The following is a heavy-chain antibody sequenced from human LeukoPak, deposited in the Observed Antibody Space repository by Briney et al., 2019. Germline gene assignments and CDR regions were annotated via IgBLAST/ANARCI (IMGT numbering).Heavy chain of an antibody. J-gene: IGHJ5*02. Sequence: GESLKISCKGSGYSFIDYWIGWVRQMPGIGLEWVGIISPGDSDTRYSPSFQGQVTISADKSISTAYLQWSSLKASDTAIYYCARSPIFSSGWYNWFDPWGQGTLVTVSS. V-gene: IGHV5-51*01. D-gene: IGHD6-19*01. CDR2: ISPGDSDT. CDR3: ARSPIFSSGWYNWFDP. CDR1: GYSFIDYW.